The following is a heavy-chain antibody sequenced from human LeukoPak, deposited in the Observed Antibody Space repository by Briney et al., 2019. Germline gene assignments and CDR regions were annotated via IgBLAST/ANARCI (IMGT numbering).Heavy chain of an antibody. D-gene: IGHD3-10*01. CDR1: GYTFNSHG. CDR3: ARGRNFYVSGHPLYYSYYYYMDV. CDR2: ISVYNGDT. V-gene: IGHV1-18*01. J-gene: IGHJ6*03. Sequence: GASVKVSCKASGYTFNSHGITWVRHAPGQGLEWMGWISVYNGDTNYAQKFQDRVTMTTDSSTTTAFMELRSLRSDDTAIYYCARGRNFYVSGHPLYYSYYYYMDVWGKGTTVTVSS.